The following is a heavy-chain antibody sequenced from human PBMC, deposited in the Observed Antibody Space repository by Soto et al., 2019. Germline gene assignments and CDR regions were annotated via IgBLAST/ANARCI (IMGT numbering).Heavy chain of an antibody. Sequence: ASVEVSCKXSGYTFTDYYMHWVRQAPGQGLEWMGWINPNSGGTNYAQKFQGRVTMTRDTSISTAYMELSRLRSDDTAVYYCARDMGDYYDSGGYFRSWFDPWGQGTLVTVSS. J-gene: IGHJ5*02. CDR2: INPNSGGT. CDR1: GYTFTDYY. CDR3: ARDMGDYYDSGGYFRSWFDP. D-gene: IGHD3-22*01. V-gene: IGHV1-2*02.